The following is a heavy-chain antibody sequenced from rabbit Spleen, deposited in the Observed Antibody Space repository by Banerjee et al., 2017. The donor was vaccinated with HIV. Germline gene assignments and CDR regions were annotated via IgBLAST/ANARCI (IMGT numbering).Heavy chain of an antibody. Sequence: QEQLKESGGGLVQPGGSLTLTCTASGFSFSSSYWICWVRQAPGKGLEWIACIYAGSSGSTYYASWAKGRFTISKTSSTTVTLQMTSLTAADTATYFCARYRAYNFHPMDLWGPGTLVTVS. CDR1: GFSFSSSYW. V-gene: IGHV1S45*01. CDR3: ARYRAYNFHPMDL. J-gene: IGHJ4*01. D-gene: IGHD7-1*01. CDR2: IYAGSSGST.